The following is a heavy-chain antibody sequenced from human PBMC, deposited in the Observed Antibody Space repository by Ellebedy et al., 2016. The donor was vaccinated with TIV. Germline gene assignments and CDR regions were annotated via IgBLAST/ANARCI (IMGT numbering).Heavy chain of an antibody. Sequence: GESLKISXAASGFTFSSYGMHWVRQAPGKGLEWVAVISYDGSNKYYADSVKGRFTISRDNSKNTLYLQMNSLRAEDTAVYYCARGGSGYSYGYLGLFDYWGQGTLVTVSS. CDR1: GFTFSSYG. V-gene: IGHV3-30*03. D-gene: IGHD5-18*01. J-gene: IGHJ4*02. CDR2: ISYDGSNK. CDR3: ARGGSGYSYGYLGLFDY.